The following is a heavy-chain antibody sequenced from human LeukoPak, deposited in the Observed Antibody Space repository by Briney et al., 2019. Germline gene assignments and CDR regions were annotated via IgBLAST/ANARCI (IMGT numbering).Heavy chain of an antibody. Sequence: GGSLRLSCAASGFTFSSYSMNWVRQAPGKGLEWVSFISSSSSYIYYADSVKGRFTISRDNAKNSLYLQMNSLRAEDTAVYYCARDWRISETLDYWGQGTLVTVSS. CDR1: GFTFSSYS. D-gene: IGHD3-3*01. CDR3: ARDWRISETLDY. J-gene: IGHJ4*02. CDR2: ISSSSSYI. V-gene: IGHV3-21*01.